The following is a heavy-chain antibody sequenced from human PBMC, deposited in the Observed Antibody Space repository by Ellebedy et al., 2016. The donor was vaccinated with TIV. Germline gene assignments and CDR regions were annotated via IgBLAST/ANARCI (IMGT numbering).Heavy chain of an antibody. CDR3: ARSDVEMATIVANFDY. D-gene: IGHD5-24*01. Sequence: GESLKISXAASGFTFSSYAMHWVRQAPGKGLEWVAVISYDGSNKYYADSVKGRFTISRDNSKNTLYLQMNSLRAEDTAVYYCARSDVEMATIVANFDYWGQGTLVTVSS. V-gene: IGHV3-30-3*01. CDR1: GFTFSSYA. J-gene: IGHJ4*02. CDR2: ISYDGSNK.